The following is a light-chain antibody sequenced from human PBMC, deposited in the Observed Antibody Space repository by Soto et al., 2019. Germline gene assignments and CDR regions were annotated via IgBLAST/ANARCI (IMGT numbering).Light chain of an antibody. CDR3: QQRASWPYT. J-gene: IGKJ2*01. CDR1: HDVSAS. CDR2: DAS. Sequence: EIVLTQSPDTLSLSPGEGATLSCRASHDVSASLVWYRQRPGQSPRHLIHDASNRATGISARFSGSGSGTDFTLTIGSLEPEESALYYCQQRASWPYTSGQGTKVESK. V-gene: IGKV3-11*01.